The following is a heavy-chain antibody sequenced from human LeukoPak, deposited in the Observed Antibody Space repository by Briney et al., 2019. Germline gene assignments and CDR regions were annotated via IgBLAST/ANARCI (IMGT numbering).Heavy chain of an antibody. J-gene: IGHJ4*02. CDR2: IKSRTDGGTP. Sequence: GGSLRLSCAASGFTLSNAWMSWVRQAPGKGLEWVDRIKSRTDGGTPDYAAPVKGRFTISRDDSKNTLYLQMNSLKTEDTAVYHCTTATSGSYDYWGQGTLVTGSS. CDR3: TTATSGSYDY. V-gene: IGHV3-15*01. CDR1: GFTLSNAW. D-gene: IGHD3-10*01.